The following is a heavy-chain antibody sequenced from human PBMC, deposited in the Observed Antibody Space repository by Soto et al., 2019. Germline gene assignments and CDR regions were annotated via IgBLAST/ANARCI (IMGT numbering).Heavy chain of an antibody. J-gene: IGHJ6*03. CDR2: INHLGSI. V-gene: IGHV4-34*01. CDR1: GGSLSDYF. Sequence: SETLSLTCVVSGGSLSDYFWSWIRQSPGVALEWIGEINHLGSINYNPSLKSRVTMSVDTSKNQFSLTLNSVTAADTATYYCARGGISHWAYFYYMDVWDRGTTVTVSS. D-gene: IGHD2-21*01. CDR3: ARGGISHWAYFYYMDV.